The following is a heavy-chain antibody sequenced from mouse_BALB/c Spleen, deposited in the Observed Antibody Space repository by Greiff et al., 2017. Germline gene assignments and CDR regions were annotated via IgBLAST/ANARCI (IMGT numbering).Heavy chain of an antibody. Sequence: VQGVESGPGLVAPSQSLSITCTVSGFSLTSYGVHWVRQPPGKGLEWLGVIWAGGSTNYNSALMSRLSISKDNSKSQVFLKMNSLQTDDTAMYYCAIRLRQYAMDYWGQGTSVTVSS. CDR2: IWAGGST. CDR1: GFSLTSYG. J-gene: IGHJ4*01. CDR3: AIRLRQYAMDY. V-gene: IGHV2-9*02. D-gene: IGHD2-4*01.